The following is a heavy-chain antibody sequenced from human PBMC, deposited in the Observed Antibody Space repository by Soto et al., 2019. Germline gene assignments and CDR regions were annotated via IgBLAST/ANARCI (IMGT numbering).Heavy chain of an antibody. CDR1: GFTFSSYG. CDR2: ISYDGSNK. V-gene: IGHV3-30*18. Sequence: SLRLSCAASGFTFSSYGMHWVRQAPGKGLEWVAVISYDGSNKYYADSVKGRFTISRDNSKNTLYLQMNSLRAEDTAVYYCAKDLSGFGELSSWGQGTLVTVSS. CDR3: AKDLSGFGELSS. J-gene: IGHJ4*02. D-gene: IGHD3-10*01.